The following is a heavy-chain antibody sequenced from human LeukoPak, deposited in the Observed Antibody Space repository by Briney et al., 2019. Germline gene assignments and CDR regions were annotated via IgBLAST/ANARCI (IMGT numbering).Heavy chain of an antibody. CDR1: GGSISSGSYY. V-gene: IGHV4-61*02. J-gene: IGHJ4*02. CDR2: IYTSGST. CDR3: ARGTTVTTVFDY. D-gene: IGHD4-17*01. Sequence: SQTLSLTCTVSGGSISSGSYYWSWIRQPAGKGLEWIGRIYTSGSTNYNPSLKSRVTISVDTSKNQFSLKLSSVTAADTAVYYCARGTTVTTVFDYWGQGTLVTVSS.